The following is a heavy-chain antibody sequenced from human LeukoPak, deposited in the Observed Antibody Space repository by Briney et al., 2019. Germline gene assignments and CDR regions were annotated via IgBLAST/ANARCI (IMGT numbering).Heavy chain of an antibody. D-gene: IGHD6-13*01. CDR2: INHSGST. V-gene: IGHV4-39*07. J-gene: IGHJ4*02. CDR1: GGSISSSSYY. CDR3: ARTGRRARIAAAGYFDY. Sequence: SETLSLTCTVSGGSISSSSYYWSWIRQPPGKGLEWIGEINHSGSTNYNPSLKSRVTISVDTSKNQFSLKLSSVTAADTAVYYCARTGRRARIAAAGYFDYWGQGTLVTVSS.